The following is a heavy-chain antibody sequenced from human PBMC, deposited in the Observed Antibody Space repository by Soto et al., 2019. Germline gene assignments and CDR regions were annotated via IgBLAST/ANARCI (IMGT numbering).Heavy chain of an antibody. CDR3: ARDMDIVVVPAADYYYYGMDV. D-gene: IGHD2-2*03. V-gene: IGHV1-2*02. CDR1: GYTFTGYY. CDR2: INPNSGGT. Sequence: ASVKVSCKASGYTFTGYYMHWVRQAPGQGLEWMGWINPNSGGTNYAQKFQGRVTMTRDTSISIAYMELSRLRSDDTAVYYCARDMDIVVVPAADYYYYGMDVWRQGTTVTVSS. J-gene: IGHJ6*02.